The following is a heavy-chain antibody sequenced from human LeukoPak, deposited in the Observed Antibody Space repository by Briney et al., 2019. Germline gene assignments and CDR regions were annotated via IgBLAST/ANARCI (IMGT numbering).Heavy chain of an antibody. D-gene: IGHD2-2*01. CDR2: IRYDGSNK. J-gene: IGHJ4*02. V-gene: IGHV3-30*02. Sequence: GGSLRLSCAASGFTFSSYGMHWVRQAPGKGLEWVAFIRYDGSNKYYADSVKGRFTISRDNSKNTLHLQMNSLRAEDTAVYYCAKEAKVPAASRPSQNRYFDYWGQGTLVTVSS. CDR1: GFTFSSYG. CDR3: AKEAKVPAASRPSQNRYFDY.